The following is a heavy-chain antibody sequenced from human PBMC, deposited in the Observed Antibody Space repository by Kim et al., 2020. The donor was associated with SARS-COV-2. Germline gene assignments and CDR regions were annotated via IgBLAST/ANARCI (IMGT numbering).Heavy chain of an antibody. CDR3: ARGYSSGWFDY. D-gene: IGHD6-19*01. J-gene: IGHJ4*02. V-gene: IGHV3-11*01. CDR2: ISSCGITI. Sequence: GGSLRLSCAASGFTFSDYYMTWIRQAPGKGLEWVSYISSCGITIYYADSVKGRFTISRDNAKKSLYLQMNSLRAEDTAVYYCARGYSSGWFDYWGQGTLVTVSS. CDR1: GFTFSDYY.